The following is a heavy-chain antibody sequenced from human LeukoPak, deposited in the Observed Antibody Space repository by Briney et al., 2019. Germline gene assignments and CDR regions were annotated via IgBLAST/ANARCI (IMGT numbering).Heavy chain of an antibody. CDR1: GYTFTSYY. Sequence: ASVKVSCKASGYTFTSYYMHWVRQAPGQGLEWMGIINPSGGSTSYAQKFQGRVTMTRDTSTSTVYMELSSLRSEDTAVYYCARGPSTNIAARFYFDYWGQGTPVTVSS. D-gene: IGHD6-6*01. CDR3: ARGPSTNIAARFYFDY. V-gene: IGHV1-46*01. CDR2: INPSGGST. J-gene: IGHJ4*02.